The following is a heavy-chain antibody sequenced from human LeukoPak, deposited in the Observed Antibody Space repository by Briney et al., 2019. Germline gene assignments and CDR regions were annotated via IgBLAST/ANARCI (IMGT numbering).Heavy chain of an antibody. CDR1: GFTFSNNW. Sequence: GGSLRLSCAASGFTFSNNWMTWVRQAPGKGLEWVANIKLDVSETYYVDSVRGRFTISRDNTKNSLYLQMDSLRAEDTAVYYCARKGNAFDFWGQGTMVTVSS. J-gene: IGHJ3*01. CDR2: IKLDVSET. CDR3: ARKGNAFDF. V-gene: IGHV3-7*01. D-gene: IGHD3-10*01.